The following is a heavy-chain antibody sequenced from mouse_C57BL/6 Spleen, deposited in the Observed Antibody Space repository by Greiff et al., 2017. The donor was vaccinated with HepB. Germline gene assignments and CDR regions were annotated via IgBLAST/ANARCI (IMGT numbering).Heavy chain of an antibody. J-gene: IGHJ4*01. CDR2: ISSGSSTI. D-gene: IGHD2-13*01. Sequence: EVQLVESGGGLVKPGGSLKLSCAASGFTFSDYGMHWVRQAPEKGLEWVAYISSGSSTIYYADTVKGRFTISRDNAKNTLFLQMTSLRSEDTAMYYCANGDDYYAMDYWGQGTSVTVSS. CDR3: ANGDDYYAMDY. CDR1: GFTFSDYG. V-gene: IGHV5-17*01.